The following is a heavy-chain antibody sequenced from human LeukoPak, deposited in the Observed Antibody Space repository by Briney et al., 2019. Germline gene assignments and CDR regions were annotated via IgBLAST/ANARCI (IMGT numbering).Heavy chain of an antibody. D-gene: IGHD6-19*01. V-gene: IGHV1-46*01. J-gene: IGHJ3*02. CDR3: ARAVAGNDAFDI. CDR1: GYTFPSYY. CDR2: INPSGGST. Sequence: ASVKVSCKASGYTFPSYYMHWVRQAPGQGLEWMGIINPSGGSTSYAQKFQGRVTMTRDTSTSTVYMELSNLRSEDTAVYYCARAVAGNDAFDIWGQGTMVTVSS.